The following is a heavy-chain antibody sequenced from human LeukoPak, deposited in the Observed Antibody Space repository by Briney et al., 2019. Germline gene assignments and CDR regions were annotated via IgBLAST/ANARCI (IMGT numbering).Heavy chain of an antibody. V-gene: IGHV1-18*01. CDR2: ISAYNGNT. CDR3: ARGYCSGGSCYAAYYYYYMDV. D-gene: IGHD2-15*01. Sequence: GASVKVSCKASGYTFTSYGISWVRQAPGQGLEWMGWISAYNGNTNYAQKLQGRVTMTTDTSTSTAYMELRSLRSDDTAVYYCARGYCSGGSCYAAYYYYYMDVWGKGTTVTVSS. CDR1: GYTFTSYG. J-gene: IGHJ6*03.